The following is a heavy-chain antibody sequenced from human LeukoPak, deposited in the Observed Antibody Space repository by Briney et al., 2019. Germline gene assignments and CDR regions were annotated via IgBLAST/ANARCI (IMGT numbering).Heavy chain of an antibody. Sequence: EASETLCLTCAVYGGSFSGYYWGWVRQPPGKALEWIGNIFYSGSTYYSPSLKSRVTISLDTSRNQFSLKLNSVTAADTAVYYCAKSNGYGLIDIWGQGTMVTVSS. CDR2: IFYSGST. CDR1: GGSFSGYY. J-gene: IGHJ3*02. CDR3: AKSNGYGLIDI. D-gene: IGHD3-22*01. V-gene: IGHV4-34*12.